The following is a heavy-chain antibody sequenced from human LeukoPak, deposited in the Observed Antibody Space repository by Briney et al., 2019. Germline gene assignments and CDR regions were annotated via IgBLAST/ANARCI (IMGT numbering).Heavy chain of an antibody. D-gene: IGHD6-19*01. CDR1: GGSISSYY. Sequence: SETLSLTCTVSGGSISSYYWSWIRQPAGKGLECIGRVYSSGSTNYNPSLKSRVTMSIDTSKNQFSLKLTSVTAADTAVYYCARESAVAGIDYWGQGTLVTVSS. CDR3: ARESAVAGIDY. CDR2: VYSSGST. J-gene: IGHJ4*02. V-gene: IGHV4-4*07.